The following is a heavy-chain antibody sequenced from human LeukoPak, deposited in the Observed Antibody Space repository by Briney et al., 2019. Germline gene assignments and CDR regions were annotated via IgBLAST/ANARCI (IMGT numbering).Heavy chain of an antibody. CDR1: GFTFSRYS. CDR3: ARDGDYYYDSSGYYYYYYYYMDV. CDR2: ISISSNYI. Sequence: GGSLRLSCAASGFTFSRYSMNWVRQAPGKGLEWVSSISISSNYIYYADSVKGRFTISRDNAKNSLYLQMNSLRAEDTAVYYCARDGDYYYDSSGYYYYYYYYMDVWGKGTTVTVSS. V-gene: IGHV3-21*01. D-gene: IGHD3-22*01. J-gene: IGHJ6*03.